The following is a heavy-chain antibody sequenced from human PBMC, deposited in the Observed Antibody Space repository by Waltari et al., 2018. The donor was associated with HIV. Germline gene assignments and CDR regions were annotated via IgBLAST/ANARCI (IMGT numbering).Heavy chain of an antibody. CDR3: TTLWYSYDSTDY. D-gene: IGHD3-22*01. CDR1: GMTFRKAW. Sequence: EVQLVESGGGLVKRGASLGLLWASSGMTFRKAWMTWVRQAAGKGMEWVGRIKSGAEGGKTDYAAAVKDRFTISRDDSKHTLYLQMDSLKTEDTAVYYCTTLWYSYDSTDYWGQGTLVTVSS. CDR2: IKSGAEGGKT. J-gene: IGHJ4*02. V-gene: IGHV3-15*01.